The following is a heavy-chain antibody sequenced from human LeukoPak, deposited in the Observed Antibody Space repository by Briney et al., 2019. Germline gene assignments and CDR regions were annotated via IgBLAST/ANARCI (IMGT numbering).Heavy chain of an antibody. D-gene: IGHD6-13*01. CDR3: ARDLAIAAAPYGMDV. J-gene: IGHJ6*02. CDR2: INPSGGRT. CDR1: GYTFTRYY. V-gene: IGHV1-46*01. Sequence: GASVKVSRKASGYTFTRYYLHWVRQAPGQGLEWMGIINPSGGRTNNAQQFQGRVTMTRDTSTSTVYMQLSSLRSEDTAVYYCARDLAIAAAPYGMDVWGQGTTVTVSS.